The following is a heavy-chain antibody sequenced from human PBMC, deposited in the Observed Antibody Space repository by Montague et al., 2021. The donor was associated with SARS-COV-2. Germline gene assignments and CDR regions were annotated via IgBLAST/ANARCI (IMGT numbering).Heavy chain of an antibody. V-gene: IGHV4-39*02. CDR3: ARRGRKLLPVATTIGGFDV. D-gene: IGHD5-12*01. CDR1: GGSISSSNYN. J-gene: IGHJ3*01. CDR2: IYDSGST. Sequence: SETLSLTCTVSGGSISSSNYNWDWIRQPPGKGLEWFGSIYDSGSTYYNLTLKSRVTISVDTSKNHFSLKLSSVTAADTAVYYCARRGRKLLPVATTIGGFDVWGQGTMVTVSS.